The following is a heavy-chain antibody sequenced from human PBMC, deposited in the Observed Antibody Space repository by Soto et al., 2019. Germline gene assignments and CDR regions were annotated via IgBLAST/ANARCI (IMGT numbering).Heavy chain of an antibody. CDR3: ARVPGYSSSWPEEFDY. V-gene: IGHV4-30-4*01. J-gene: IGHJ4*02. Sequence: TLSLPFAVYGGSFSDYYWRWILQPPGKGLEWIGYIYYSGSTYYNPSLKSRVTISVDTSKNQFSLKLSSVTAADTAVYYCARVPGYSSSWPEEFDYWGQGTLVTVSS. CDR1: GGSFSDYY. CDR2: IYYSGST. D-gene: IGHD6-13*01.